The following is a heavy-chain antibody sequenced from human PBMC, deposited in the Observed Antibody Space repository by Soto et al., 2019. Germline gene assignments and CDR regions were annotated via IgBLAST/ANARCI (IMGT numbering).Heavy chain of an antibody. CDR3: ARQGIAAAGTWIDY. CDR1: GGSISSYY. D-gene: IGHD6-13*01. J-gene: IGHJ4*02. V-gene: IGHV4-59*08. Sequence: SETLSLTCTVSGGSISSYYWSWIRQPPGKGLEWIGYIYYSGSTNYNPSLKSRVTISVDTSKNQFSLKLSSVTAADTAVYYCARQGIAAAGTWIDYWGQGTLVTVSS. CDR2: IYYSGST.